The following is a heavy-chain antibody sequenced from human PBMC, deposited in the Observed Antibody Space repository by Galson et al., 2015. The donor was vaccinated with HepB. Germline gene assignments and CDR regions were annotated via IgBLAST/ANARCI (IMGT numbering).Heavy chain of an antibody. CDR3: ARQSGLGNSFARGSFDQ. D-gene: IGHD6-13*01. V-gene: IGHV5-51*01. Sequence: QSGAEVKKPGESLKISCKTSGYIFSSYWIGWVRQMPGKGLEWMGVIYPYESDTRYRPSLLGQITISADKSISTAYLHFSSLKASDTAMYYCARQSGLGNSFARGSFDQWGQGTLVTVSS. J-gene: IGHJ4*02. CDR1: GYIFSSYW. CDR2: IYPYESDT.